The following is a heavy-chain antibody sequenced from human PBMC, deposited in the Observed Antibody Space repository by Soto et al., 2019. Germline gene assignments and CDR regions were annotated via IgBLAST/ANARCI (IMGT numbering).Heavy chain of an antibody. CDR2: IKTDGTEK. CDR3: ARGLSSPGFDV. Sequence: AKGKGLEWVGNIKTDGTEKTYVDSVEGRFTFSRDNAKNTLYLQLNSLTVEDTAVYYCARGLSSPGFDVSGRGTSVTVSS. D-gene: IGHD6-6*01. J-gene: IGHJ6*04. V-gene: IGHV3-7*04.